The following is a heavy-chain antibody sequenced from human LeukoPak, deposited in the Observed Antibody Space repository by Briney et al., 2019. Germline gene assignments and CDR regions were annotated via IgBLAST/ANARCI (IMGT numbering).Heavy chain of an antibody. CDR3: ARLFRDAFDI. Sequence: PGGSLRLSCAASRFTFSNSVMTWVRQAPGKGLEWVSTITTSGATTYYADSVKGRSTISRDNSKDTLYLQMVSLRAEDTALYYCARLFRDAFDIWGQGTMVTVSS. CDR1: RFTFSNSV. V-gene: IGHV3-23*01. D-gene: IGHD2/OR15-2a*01. J-gene: IGHJ3*02. CDR2: ITTSGATT.